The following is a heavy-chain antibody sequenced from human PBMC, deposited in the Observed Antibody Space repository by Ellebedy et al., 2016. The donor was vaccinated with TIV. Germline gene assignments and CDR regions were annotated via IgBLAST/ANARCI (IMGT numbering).Heavy chain of an antibody. V-gene: IGHV3-74*03. CDR2: INREGTST. Sequence: GESLKISCAASGFTFSSHWMHWVRQAPGKGLVWVSSINREGTSTTYADSVKGRFTISRDNAKNTMYLQMNSLRAEDTGVYYCARGVEIEAYGMDVWGQGTTVTVSS. J-gene: IGHJ6*02. CDR1: GFTFSSHW. CDR3: ARGVEIEAYGMDV. D-gene: IGHD5-12*01.